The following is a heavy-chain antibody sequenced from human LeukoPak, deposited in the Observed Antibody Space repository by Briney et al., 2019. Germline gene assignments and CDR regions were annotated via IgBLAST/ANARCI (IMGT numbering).Heavy chain of an antibody. V-gene: IGHV3-74*01. CDR2: INTDGSST. D-gene: IGHD3-22*01. J-gene: IGHJ6*03. CDR1: GCTFSSYW. Sequence: PGGSLRLSCAASGCTFSSYWMHWVRQAPGKGLVWVSRINTDGSSTSYADSVKGRFTISRDNAKNTLHLQMNSVRAEDTAVYYCARPRRPYYYDSSGLDYYYMDVWGKGTTVTVSS. CDR3: ARPRRPYYYDSSGLDYYYMDV.